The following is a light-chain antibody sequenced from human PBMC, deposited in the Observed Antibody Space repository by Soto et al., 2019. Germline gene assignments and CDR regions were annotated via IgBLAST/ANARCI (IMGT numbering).Light chain of an antibody. CDR2: VAS. Sequence: DIQMTQSPSSLSASVGDRVTITCRASQSIRNYVNWYQQKPGKAPKLLICVASTLQSGVPSRCSGSGSGTDFPPTISRLPPEDFATYCCQQSYSTPYTFGPGTKLEIK. CDR3: QQSYSTPYT. CDR1: QSIRNY. V-gene: IGKV1-39*01. J-gene: IGKJ2*01.